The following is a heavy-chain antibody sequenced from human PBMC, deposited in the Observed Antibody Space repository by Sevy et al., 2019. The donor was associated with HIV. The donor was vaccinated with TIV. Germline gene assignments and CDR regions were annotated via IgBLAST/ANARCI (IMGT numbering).Heavy chain of an antibody. V-gene: IGHV3-23*01. CDR3: AKDQGDYVWGTFRDY. D-gene: IGHD3-16*02. Sequence: GGSLRLSCAASGFTFSIYAMSWIRQAPGKGLEWVSGLSGSGGSTYYADSVKGRFTISRDNSKNTLYLQMNSLRAEDTAVYYCAKDQGDYVWGTFRDYWGQGTLVTVSS. CDR1: GFTFSIYA. CDR2: LSGSGGST. J-gene: IGHJ4*02.